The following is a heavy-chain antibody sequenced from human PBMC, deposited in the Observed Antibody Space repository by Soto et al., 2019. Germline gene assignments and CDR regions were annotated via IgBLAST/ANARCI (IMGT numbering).Heavy chain of an antibody. Sequence: ASVKVSFKASGYTFTSYAMHWVRQAPGQRLEWMGWINAGNGNTKYSQKFQGRVTITRDTSASTAYMELSSLRSEDTAVYYCARLPSSGYYLDAIDIWGQGTMVTVSS. J-gene: IGHJ3*02. D-gene: IGHD3-22*01. CDR1: GYTFTSYA. V-gene: IGHV1-3*01. CDR3: ARLPSSGYYLDAIDI. CDR2: INAGNGNT.